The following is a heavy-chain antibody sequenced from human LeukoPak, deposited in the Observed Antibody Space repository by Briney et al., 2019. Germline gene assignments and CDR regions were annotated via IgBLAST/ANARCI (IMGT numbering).Heavy chain of an antibody. CDR2: INNHNGGT. CDR3: ARKSRDDSYLDY. J-gene: IGHJ4*02. D-gene: IGHD3-3*01. Sequence: ASVKVSCKSSGDEFNVDFFHWVRQAPGQGLEWMGWINNHNGGTNYAQKLQGRVTMTRDTATATAYMELTSLTSDDTAIYYCARKSRDDSYLDYWGQGTPVTVSS. CDR1: GDEFNVDF. V-gene: IGHV1-2*02.